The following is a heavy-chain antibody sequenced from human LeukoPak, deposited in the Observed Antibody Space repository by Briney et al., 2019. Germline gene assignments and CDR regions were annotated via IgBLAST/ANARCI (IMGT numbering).Heavy chain of an antibody. CDR3: GGFGELFFGYYYYGMDV. Sequence: GGSLRLSCAASAFTFSSYSMNWVRQAPGKGLEWVSSISSSSSYIYYADSVKGRFTISRDNAKNSLYLQMNSLRAEDTAVYYCGGFGELFFGYYYYGMDVWGQGTAVTVSS. J-gene: IGHJ6*02. CDR2: ISSSSSYI. CDR1: AFTFSSYS. V-gene: IGHV3-21*01. D-gene: IGHD3-10*01.